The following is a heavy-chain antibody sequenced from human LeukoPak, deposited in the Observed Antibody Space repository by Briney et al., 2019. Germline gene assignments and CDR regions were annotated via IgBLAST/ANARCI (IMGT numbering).Heavy chain of an antibody. CDR3: VRNDTSGVGLDY. J-gene: IGHJ4*02. D-gene: IGHD3-3*01. V-gene: IGHV3-23*01. CDR2: ISGRGTSI. Sequence: GGSLRLSCAASGFTFTNYALTWVRQAPGKGLEWVSNISGRGTSINYAVSVKGRFSISRDNSKNTLYLQMNSLRDEDTAVYYCVRNDTSGVGLDYWGQGSLVTVSS. CDR1: GFTFTNYA.